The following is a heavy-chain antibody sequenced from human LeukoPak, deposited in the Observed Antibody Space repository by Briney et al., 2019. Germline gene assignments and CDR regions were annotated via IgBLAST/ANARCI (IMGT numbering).Heavy chain of an antibody. D-gene: IGHD3-22*01. CDR1: GGSFSGYY. CDR2: INHSGST. V-gene: IGHV4-34*01. J-gene: IGHJ4*02. Sequence: SETLSLTCAVYGGSFSGYYWSWIRQPPGKGLEWIGKINHSGSTNYNPSLKSRVTISVDTSKNQFSLKLSSVTAADTAVYYCARGDSSGYYRDYWGQGTLVTVSS. CDR3: ARGDSSGYYRDY.